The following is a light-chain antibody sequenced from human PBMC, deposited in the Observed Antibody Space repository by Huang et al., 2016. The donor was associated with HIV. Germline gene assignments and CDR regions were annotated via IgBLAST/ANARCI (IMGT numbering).Light chain of an antibody. CDR3: HQYYNTRPT. Sequence: DIVMTQSPDSLAVSLGERATIKCKSSQSVFYNSNKKNYLAWYQQKPGQPPKQLIYWSSSRESGVPDRFSGSGSGTDFTLTISSLQTEDVAVYYCHQYYNTRPTFGPGTKVEIK. J-gene: IGKJ3*01. V-gene: IGKV4-1*01. CDR2: WSS. CDR1: QSVFYNSNKKNY.